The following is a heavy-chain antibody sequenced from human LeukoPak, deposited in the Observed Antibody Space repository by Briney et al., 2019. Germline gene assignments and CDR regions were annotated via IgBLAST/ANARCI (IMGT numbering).Heavy chain of an antibody. Sequence: GGSLRLSCAASGFTFSSYAMSWVRQAPGKGLEWVSAISGSAGGTSFADSVKGRFTISRDNAKNSLYLQMNSLRAEDTAVYYCARGRPGFGRDYYYYMDVWGKGTTVTVSS. CDR2: ISGSAGGT. J-gene: IGHJ6*03. D-gene: IGHD3-10*01. CDR3: ARGRPGFGRDYYYYMDV. CDR1: GFTFSSYA. V-gene: IGHV3-23*01.